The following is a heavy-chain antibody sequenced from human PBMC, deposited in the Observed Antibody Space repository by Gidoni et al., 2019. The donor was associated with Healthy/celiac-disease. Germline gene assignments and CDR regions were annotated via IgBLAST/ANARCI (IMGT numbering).Heavy chain of an antibody. V-gene: IGHV3-23*01. CDR1: GFPFSRYA. D-gene: IGHD6-19*01. Sequence: EVQLLESGGGLVQPGGSLRLSCAASGFPFSRYAMSWVRQAPGKGLEWVSAISGSGGSTYYADSVKGRFTISRDNSKNTLYRQMNSLRAEDTAVYYCAKDRTTQQWLPEYFDYWGQGTLVTVSS. J-gene: IGHJ4*02. CDR2: ISGSGGST. CDR3: AKDRTTQQWLPEYFDY.